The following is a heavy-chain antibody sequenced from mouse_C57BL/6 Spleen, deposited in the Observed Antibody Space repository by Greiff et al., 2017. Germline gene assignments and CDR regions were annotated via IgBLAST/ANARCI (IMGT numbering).Heavy chain of an antibody. J-gene: IGHJ3*01. CDR3: ARYGYDGYYVTWLAY. CDR2: IRNKANGYTT. V-gene: IGHV7-3*01. Sequence: EVQRVESGGGLVQPGGSLSLSCAASGFTFTDYYMSWVRQPPGKALEWLGFIRNKANGYTTEYSASVKGRFTISRDNSQSILYLQMNALRAEDSATYYCARYGYDGYYVTWLAYWGQGTLVTVSA. CDR1: GFTFTDYY. D-gene: IGHD2-3*01.